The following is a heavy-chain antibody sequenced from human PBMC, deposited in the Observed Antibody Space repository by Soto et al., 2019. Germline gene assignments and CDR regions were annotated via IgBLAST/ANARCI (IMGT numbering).Heavy chain of an antibody. D-gene: IGHD3-10*01. CDR1: GFTFSSYG. V-gene: IGHV3-30*18. CDR3: AKTGLYYYGSGSYIRDYFDY. Sequence: GSLRLSCAASGFTFSSYGMHWVRQAPGKGLEWVAVISYDGSNKYYADSVKGRFTISRDNSKNTLYLQMNSLRAEDTAVYYCAKTGLYYYGSGSYIRDYFDYWGQGT. CDR2: ISYDGSNK. J-gene: IGHJ4*02.